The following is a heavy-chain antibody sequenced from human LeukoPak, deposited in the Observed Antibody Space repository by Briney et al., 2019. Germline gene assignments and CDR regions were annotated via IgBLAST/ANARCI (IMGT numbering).Heavy chain of an antibody. CDR3: ATQICGGVCYPNYYYSSPDV. V-gene: IGHV4-34*01. CDR2: INHSGST. Sequence: SETLSLTCAVYGGSFSGYYWSWIRQPPGKGLEWIGEINHSGSTNYNPSLKSRVTISVDTSKNQFSLKLSSVTAADTAVYYCATQICGGVCYPNYYYSSPDVGGKGTTVTVSS. CDR1: GGSFSGYY. D-gene: IGHD2-21*01. J-gene: IGHJ6*03.